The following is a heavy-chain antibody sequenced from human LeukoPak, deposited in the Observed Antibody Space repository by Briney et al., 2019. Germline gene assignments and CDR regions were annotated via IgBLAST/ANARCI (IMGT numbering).Heavy chain of an antibody. J-gene: IGHJ4*02. D-gene: IGHD1-26*01. Sequence: SETLSLTCTVSGYSISSGYYWSWIRQPPGKGLEWIGYIYYSGSTNYNPSLKSRVTILVDTSKNQFSLKLSSVTAADTAVYYCTLSRELGWGQGTLVTVSS. CDR2: IYYSGST. V-gene: IGHV4-61*01. CDR1: GYSISSGYY. CDR3: TLSRELG.